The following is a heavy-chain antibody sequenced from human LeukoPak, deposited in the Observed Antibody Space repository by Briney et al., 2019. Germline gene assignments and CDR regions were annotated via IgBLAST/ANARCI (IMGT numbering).Heavy chain of an antibody. J-gene: IGHJ6*02. CDR1: GVSVRSYY. Sequence: KPSETLSLTCTVSGVSVRSYYWCWIRQSPGKGLQWIGYINYSGSSNYNPSLKSRVTMAVDTSSNQVSLRLISVTAVDTAVYYCARYERIGSCTGGGCYYGLDVWGQGTTVTVSS. CDR3: ARYERIGSCTGGGCYYGLDV. D-gene: IGHD2-8*02. CDR2: INYSGSS. V-gene: IGHV4-59*02.